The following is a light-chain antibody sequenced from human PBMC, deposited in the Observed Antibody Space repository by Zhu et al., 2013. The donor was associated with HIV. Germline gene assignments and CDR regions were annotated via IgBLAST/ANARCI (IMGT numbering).Light chain of an antibody. CDR2: GAS. J-gene: IGKJ1*01. CDR1: QSVSSN. CDR3: QQYGSSRT. V-gene: IGKV3-20*01. Sequence: EIVMTQSPATLSVFPGERATLSCRASQSVSSNLAWYQQKPGQAPRLLIYGASTRATGIPARFSGSGSGTDFTLTISRLEPEDFAVYYCQQYGSSRTFGQGTKVEIK.